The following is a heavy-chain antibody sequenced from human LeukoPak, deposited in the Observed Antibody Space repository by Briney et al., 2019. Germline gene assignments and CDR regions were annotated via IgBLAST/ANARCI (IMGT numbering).Heavy chain of an antibody. D-gene: IGHD3-3*01. CDR2: INWNGGST. CDR1: GFSFDDYV. V-gene: IGHV3-20*01. Sequence: GGSLRLSCAASGFSFDDYVMSWVRQAPGKGLEWVSNINWNGGSTNYADSVKGRFTISRDNAKNSLYLQMNSLRAEDTALYHCARDRIFPIFGVVTYAMDVWGKGTTVTVSS. J-gene: IGHJ6*03. CDR3: ARDRIFPIFGVVTYAMDV.